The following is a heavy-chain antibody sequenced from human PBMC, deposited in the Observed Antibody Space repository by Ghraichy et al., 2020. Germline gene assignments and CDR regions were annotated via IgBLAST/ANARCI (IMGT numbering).Heavy chain of an antibody. J-gene: IGHJ4*02. D-gene: IGHD6-13*01. CDR1: GFTFSSYS. CDR3: ARGARRSSSWYCAH. V-gene: IGHV3-21*01. CDR2: ISSSSSYI. Sequence: GGSLRLSCAASGFTFSSYSMNWVRQAPGKGLEWVSSISSSSSYIYYADSVKGRFTISRDNAKNSLYLQMNSLRAEDTAVYYCARGARRSSSWYCAHWGQGTLVTVSS.